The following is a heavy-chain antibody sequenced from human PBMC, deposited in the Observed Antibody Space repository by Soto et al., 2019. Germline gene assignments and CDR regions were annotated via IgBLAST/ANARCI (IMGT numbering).Heavy chain of an antibody. CDR2: ISSSGGST. J-gene: IGHJ4*02. Sequence: QVQLVESGGGLVKPGGSLRLSCAASGFTFSDYYMSWIRQAPGKGLEWVSYISSSGGSTYYADSVKGRFTISRDNSKNTLYLQMNSLRAEDTAVYYCAKSKRVGATTAHFDYWGQGTLVTVSS. CDR1: GFTFSDYY. V-gene: IGHV3-11*01. D-gene: IGHD1-26*01. CDR3: AKSKRVGATTAHFDY.